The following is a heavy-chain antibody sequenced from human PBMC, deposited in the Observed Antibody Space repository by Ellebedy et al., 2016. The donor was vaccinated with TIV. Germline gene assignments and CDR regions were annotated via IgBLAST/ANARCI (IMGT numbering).Heavy chain of an antibody. CDR2: IYYSGST. V-gene: IGHV4-39*07. CDR1: GGSISSSSYY. Sequence: MPSETLSLTCTVSGGSISSSSYYWGWIRQPPGKGLEWIGSIYYSGSTYYNPSLKSRVTISVDTSKNQFSLKLSSVTAADTAVYYCARVTGGYVDNFDYWGQGTLVTVSS. CDR3: ARVTGGYVDNFDY. J-gene: IGHJ4*02. D-gene: IGHD2-8*02.